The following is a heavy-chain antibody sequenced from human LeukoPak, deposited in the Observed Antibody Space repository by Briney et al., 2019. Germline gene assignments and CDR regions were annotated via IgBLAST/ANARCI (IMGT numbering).Heavy chain of an antibody. CDR2: ISAYNGNT. V-gene: IGHV1-18*04. Sequence: ASVKVSYKASGYTFTSYGISWVRQAPGQGLEWMGWISAYNGNTNYAQKLQGRVTMTTDTSMSTAYMELRSLRSDDTAVYYCARTDNWKLGWGYYYGMDVWGKGTTVTVSS. D-gene: IGHD1-1*01. CDR1: GYTFTSYG. CDR3: ARTDNWKLGWGYYYGMDV. J-gene: IGHJ6*04.